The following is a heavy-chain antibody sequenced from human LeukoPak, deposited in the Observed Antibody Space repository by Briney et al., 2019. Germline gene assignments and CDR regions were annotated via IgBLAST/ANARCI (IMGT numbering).Heavy chain of an antibody. J-gene: IGHJ4*02. CDR3: ATGGSGNFHDY. D-gene: IGHD3-10*01. Sequence: SETLSLTCTVSDDSISDYYWSWIRQPPGKELGWIGSLYYNGNTNYNPSLRSRVTITVDTSKYQFSLKLSSLTAADTAIYYCATGGSGNFHDYWGPGTLVTVSS. CDR1: DDSISDYY. CDR2: LYYNGNT. V-gene: IGHV4-59*03.